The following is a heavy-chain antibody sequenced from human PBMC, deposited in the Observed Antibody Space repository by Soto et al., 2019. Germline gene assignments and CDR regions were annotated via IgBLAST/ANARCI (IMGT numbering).Heavy chain of an antibody. J-gene: IGHJ6*03. CDR2: INHSGST. D-gene: IGHD3-3*01. V-gene: IGHV4-34*01. Sequence: SETLSLTCAVYGGSFSGYYWSWIRQPPGKGLEWIGEINHSGSTNYNPSLKSRVTISVDTSKNQFSLKLSSVTAADTAVYYCARGRPDYDFWSGYFYYYYMDVWGKGTTVTVSS. CDR3: ARGRPDYDFWSGYFYYYYMDV. CDR1: GGSFSGYY.